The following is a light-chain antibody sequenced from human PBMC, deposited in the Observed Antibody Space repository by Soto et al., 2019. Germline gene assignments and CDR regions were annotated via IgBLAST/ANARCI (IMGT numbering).Light chain of an antibody. V-gene: IGLV2-14*01. CDR2: EVS. CDR1: SSDVGDYDY. CDR3: SSYRSSNTLL. Sequence: QSALTQPASVSGSPGQSINISCTGTSSDVGDYDYVSWYQQYAGKAPKMMIYEVSNRPSGVSNRFSGSKSGNTASLTISGLQAEDEADYYCSSYRSSNTLLFGGGTKLTVL. J-gene: IGLJ2*01.